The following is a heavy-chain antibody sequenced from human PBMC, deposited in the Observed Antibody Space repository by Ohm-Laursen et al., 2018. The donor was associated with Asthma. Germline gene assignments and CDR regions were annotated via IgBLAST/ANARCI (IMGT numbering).Heavy chain of an antibody. CDR3: ARDRFLITMVQGVSRNYYYGMDV. CDR1: GYTFTSYY. Sequence: ASVKVSCNASGYTFTSYYMHWVRQAPGQGLEWMGIINPSGGSTSYAQKFQGRVTMTRDTSTSTVYMELSSLRSEDTAVYYCARDRFLITMVQGVSRNYYYGMDVWGQGTTVTVSS. D-gene: IGHD3-10*01. J-gene: IGHJ6*02. V-gene: IGHV1-46*03. CDR2: INPSGGST.